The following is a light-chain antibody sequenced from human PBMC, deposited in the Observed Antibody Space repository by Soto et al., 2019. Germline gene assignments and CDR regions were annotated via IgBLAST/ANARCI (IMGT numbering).Light chain of an antibody. CDR3: LQDYLTWT. CDR1: QGIRND. CDR2: AAS. J-gene: IGKJ1*01. Sequence: AIQMTQSPSSLSASVGDRVTITCRASQGIRNDLGWYQQKPGKAPKLLIYAASSLQSGVPSRFSGSGSGTDFTLTISSLQPEDFATYYCLQDYLTWTFGQGTKVEIK. V-gene: IGKV1-6*01.